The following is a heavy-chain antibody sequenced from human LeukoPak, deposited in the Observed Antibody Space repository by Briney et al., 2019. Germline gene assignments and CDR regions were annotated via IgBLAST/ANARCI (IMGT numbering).Heavy chain of an antibody. CDR1: GGSISSSSYY. CDR2: IHYSEST. J-gene: IGHJ3*02. Sequence: SETLSLTCTVSGGSISSSSYYWGWIRQPPGKGLEWIGSIHYSESTYYNPSLKSRVTISVDTSKNQFSLKLSSVTAADTAVYYCASIRDGSNNFLDALDIWGQGTMVTVSS. V-gene: IGHV4-39*07. CDR3: ASIRDGSNNFLDALDI. D-gene: IGHD5-24*01.